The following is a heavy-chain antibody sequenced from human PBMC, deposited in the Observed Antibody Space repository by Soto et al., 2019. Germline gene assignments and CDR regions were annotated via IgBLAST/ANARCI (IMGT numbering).Heavy chain of an antibody. V-gene: IGHV3-48*01. Sequence: GGSLRLSWAASGFTFGSYSMNWVRQAPGKGLEWVSYISSSSSTIYYADSVKGRFTISRDNAKNSLYLQMNSLRAEDTAVYYCARDPNYDFWSGYLDYYYYMDVWGKGTTVTVSS. CDR1: GFTFGSYS. J-gene: IGHJ6*03. CDR3: ARDPNYDFWSGYLDYYYYMDV. CDR2: ISSSSSTI. D-gene: IGHD3-3*01.